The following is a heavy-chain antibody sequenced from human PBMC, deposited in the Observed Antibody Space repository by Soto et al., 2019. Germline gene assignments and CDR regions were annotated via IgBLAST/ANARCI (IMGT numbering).Heavy chain of an antibody. V-gene: IGHV4-34*01. D-gene: IGHD2-2*01. J-gene: IGHJ6*02. CDR3: ARPSYALNWDFHYGMQG. Sequence: PPXTRSLTCAVSGGSFSGYYWTWLRPLTGKGLEWIGEINQSGNTKYNPSLMSRVTMSVDTSRNQFSLKLRSVTAADTAVYYCARPSYALNWDFHYGMQGWGQGTAVTVSS. CDR1: GGSFSGYY. CDR2: INQSGNT.